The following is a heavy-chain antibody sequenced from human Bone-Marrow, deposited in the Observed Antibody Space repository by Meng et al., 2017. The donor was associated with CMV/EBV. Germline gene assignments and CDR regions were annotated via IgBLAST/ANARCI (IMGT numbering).Heavy chain of an antibody. J-gene: IGHJ6*02. Sequence: ASVKVSCKVSGYTLTELSMHWVRQAPGKGLEWMGGFDPEDGETIYAQKFQGRVTMTEDTSTDTAYMELSSLRSEDTAVYYCARDRSSWYGGGGYYYYYGMDVWGQGTTVTVSS. D-gene: IGHD6-13*01. CDR2: FDPEDGET. V-gene: IGHV1-24*01. CDR1: GYTLTELS. CDR3: ARDRSSWYGGGGYYYYYGMDV.